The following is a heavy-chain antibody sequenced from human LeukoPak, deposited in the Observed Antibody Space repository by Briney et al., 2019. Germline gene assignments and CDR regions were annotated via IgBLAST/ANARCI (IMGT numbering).Heavy chain of an antibody. CDR1: GFTFSSYA. D-gene: IGHD2-2*01. V-gene: IGHV3-23*01. Sequence: GGSLRLSCAASGFTFSSYAMSWVRQAPGKGLEWVSAISGSGGSTYYADSVKGRFTISRDNSKNTLYLQMNSLRAEDTAVYYCARYCSSTSCYLDYYYGMDVWGQGTTVTVSS. J-gene: IGHJ6*02. CDR3: ARYCSSTSCYLDYYYGMDV. CDR2: ISGSGGST.